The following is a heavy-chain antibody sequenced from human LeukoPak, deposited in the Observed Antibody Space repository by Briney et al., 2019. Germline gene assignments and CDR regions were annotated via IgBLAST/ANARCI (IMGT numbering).Heavy chain of an antibody. V-gene: IGHV1-2*02. D-gene: IGHD2-21*01. Sequence: ASVKVSCTTSGYTFTDYYLHWVRQAPGQGLEWMGWINPNSGGTSSAQKFQGRVTMTRDTSITTVYMEVSWLTSDDTAIYYCARADRLHGGPYLIGPWGQGTLVTVSS. CDR3: ARADRLHGGPYLIGP. CDR2: INPNSGGT. J-gene: IGHJ5*02. CDR1: GYTFTDYY.